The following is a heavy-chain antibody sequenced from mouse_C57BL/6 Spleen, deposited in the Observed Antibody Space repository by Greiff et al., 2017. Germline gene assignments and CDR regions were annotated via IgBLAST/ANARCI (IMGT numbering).Heavy chain of an antibody. J-gene: IGHJ3*01. Sequence: VQLQQSGAELVRPGTSVKVSCKASGYAFTNYLIEWVKQRPGQGLEWIGVINPGSGGTNYNEKFKGKATLTADKSSSTAYMQLSSLTSEDSAVYFCAIYDGWGFAYWGQGTLVTVSA. CDR2: INPGSGGT. V-gene: IGHV1-54*01. CDR3: AIYDGWGFAY. D-gene: IGHD2-3*01. CDR1: GYAFTNYL.